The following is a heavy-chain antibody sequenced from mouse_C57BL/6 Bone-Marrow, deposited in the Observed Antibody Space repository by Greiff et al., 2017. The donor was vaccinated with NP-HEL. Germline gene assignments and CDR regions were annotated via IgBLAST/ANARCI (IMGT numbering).Heavy chain of an antibody. D-gene: IGHD1-2*01. CDR2: IWRGGST. Sequence: VKLVESGPGLVQPSQSLSITCTVSGFSLTSYGVHWVRQSPGKGLEWLGVIWRGGSTDYNAAFMSRLSITKDNSKSQVFFKMSSLQADDTAIYYCAKKGDYYGDYYAMDYWGQGTSVTVSS. CDR1: GFSLTSYG. V-gene: IGHV2-5*01. J-gene: IGHJ4*01. CDR3: AKKGDYYGDYYAMDY.